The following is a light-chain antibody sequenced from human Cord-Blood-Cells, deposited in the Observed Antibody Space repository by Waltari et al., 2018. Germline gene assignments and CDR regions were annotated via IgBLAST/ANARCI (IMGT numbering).Light chain of an antibody. CDR3: GTWDSSLSAYV. CDR1: SSNFGNNH. V-gene: IGLV1-51*02. Sequence: SVLTQPPSVSPAPGQQVTISCSGRSSNFGNNHVSWYQQLHGTAPKLLIYENNKRPSGIPDRFSGSKSGTSATLGITGLQTGDEADYYCGTWDSSLSAYVFGTGTKVTVL. CDR2: ENN. J-gene: IGLJ1*01.